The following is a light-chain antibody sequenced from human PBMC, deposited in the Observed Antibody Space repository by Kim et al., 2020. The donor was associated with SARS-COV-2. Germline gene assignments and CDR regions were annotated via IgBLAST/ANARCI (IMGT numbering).Light chain of an antibody. CDR3: QQYESSPPSYT. CDR1: QSVSSPY. V-gene: IGKV3-20*01. CDR2: GAT. J-gene: IGKJ2*01. Sequence: ERAHRYCRASQSVSSPYLAWYQQKPAQAPRLLIYGATNRATGIPDRFSGSGSVTDFTLTISRLEPEDFAVYYCQQYESSPPSYTFGQGTKLEI.